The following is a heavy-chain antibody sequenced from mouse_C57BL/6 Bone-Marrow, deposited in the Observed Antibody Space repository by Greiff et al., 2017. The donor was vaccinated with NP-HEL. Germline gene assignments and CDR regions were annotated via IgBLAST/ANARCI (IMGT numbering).Heavy chain of an antibody. J-gene: IGHJ3*01. V-gene: IGHV2-2*01. Sequence: QVQLKQSGPGLVQPSQSLSITCIVSGFLLTSYGVHWVRQSPGKGLEWLGVIWCGGSTDYNVAFISRLSISKDNSKSQVFFKMNSLQADDTAIYCCASAYDYDPFAYWGQGTLVTVSA. CDR1: GFLLTSYG. D-gene: IGHD2-4*01. CDR3: ASAYDYDPFAY. CDR2: IWCGGST.